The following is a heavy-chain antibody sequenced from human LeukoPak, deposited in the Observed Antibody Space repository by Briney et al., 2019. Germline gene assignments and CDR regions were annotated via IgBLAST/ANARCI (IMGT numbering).Heavy chain of an antibody. CDR2: ISGSSSYI. D-gene: IGHD3-10*01. CDR3: ARKYFGERYFDY. CDR1: GFTFSSYT. J-gene: IGHJ4*02. Sequence: PGGSLRLSCAASGFTFSSYTINWVRQAPGKGLEWVSSISGSSSYIYYADSVKGRFAISRDNAKNSLYLQMHSLRTEDTAVYYCARKYFGERYFDYWGQGTLVTVSS. V-gene: IGHV3-21*01.